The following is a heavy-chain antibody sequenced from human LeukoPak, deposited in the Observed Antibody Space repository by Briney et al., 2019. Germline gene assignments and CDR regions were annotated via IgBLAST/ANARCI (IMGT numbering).Heavy chain of an antibody. Sequence: ASVKVSCKASGYTFTGYYMHWVRQAPGQGLEWMGWINPNSGGTNYAQKFQGRVTITRDMSTSTAYMELSSLRSEDTAVYYCAAVTLSSLIAVAGNVIDYWGQGILVTVSS. D-gene: IGHD6-19*01. CDR1: GYTFTGYY. CDR2: INPNSGGT. V-gene: IGHV1-2*02. CDR3: AAVTLSSLIAVAGNVIDY. J-gene: IGHJ4*02.